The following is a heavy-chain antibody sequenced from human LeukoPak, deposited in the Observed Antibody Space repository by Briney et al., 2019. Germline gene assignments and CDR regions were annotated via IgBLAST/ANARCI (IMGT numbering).Heavy chain of an antibody. CDR3: ATDYAAMPGS. CDR1: GFSFSTKG. J-gene: IGHJ4*02. V-gene: IGHV3-30*03. CDR2: ISKDGSYT. Sequence: PGGSLRLSCAASGFSFSTKGMHWVRQAPGTGLEWVGVISKDGSYTSYGGSVKGRFTISRDNSKNTLYLQMNSLRAEDAAVYYCATDYAAMPGSWGQGTLVAVSS. D-gene: IGHD2-2*01.